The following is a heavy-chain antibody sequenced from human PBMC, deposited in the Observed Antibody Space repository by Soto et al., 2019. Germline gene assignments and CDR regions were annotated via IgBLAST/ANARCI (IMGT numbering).Heavy chain of an antibody. CDR2: INPSGGYT. Sequence: QVQLVQSGAEVKKPWASVKDSCKESGDTFPSYYMNWVRQAPGQGLEWLGIINPSGGYTTYARRVLGRVNLPSDTSTSTVPIEMGSLTAEDTAVYYCARVCGIAVVTPPYDHWGQGTLVTVSS. J-gene: IGHJ4*02. CDR1: GDTFPSYY. D-gene: IGHD2-21*02. CDR3: ARVCGIAVVTPPYDH. V-gene: IGHV1-46*03.